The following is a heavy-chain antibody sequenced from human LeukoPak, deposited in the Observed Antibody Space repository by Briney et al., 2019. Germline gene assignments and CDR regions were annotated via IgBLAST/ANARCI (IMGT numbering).Heavy chain of an antibody. D-gene: IGHD6-19*01. CDR1: GFTFGNYW. Sequence: GGSLRLSCAASGFTFGNYWMNWVRQAPGKGLEWVANIKPDGGEKNYVDSVKGRFTISRDNAKNSLYLQMNSLRADDTAVYYCATVHSDWVGQFAYWGQGTLVTVSS. V-gene: IGHV3-7*01. J-gene: IGHJ4*02. CDR2: IKPDGGEK. CDR3: ATVHSDWVGQFAY.